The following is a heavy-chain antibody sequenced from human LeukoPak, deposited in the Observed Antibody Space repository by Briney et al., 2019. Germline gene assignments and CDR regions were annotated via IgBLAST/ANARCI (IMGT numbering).Heavy chain of an antibody. Sequence: PGGSLRLSCSASGFTFTNAWMSWVRQAPGKGLEWVVRIKSKTDGGTTDYAAPVKGRFSISRDDSKNTLYLQMNSLKSEDTAVYYCQGGRFWGQGTLVTVSS. CDR3: QGGRF. J-gene: IGHJ4*02. CDR2: IKSKTDGGTT. CDR1: GFTFTNAW. V-gene: IGHV3-15*01. D-gene: IGHD1-26*01.